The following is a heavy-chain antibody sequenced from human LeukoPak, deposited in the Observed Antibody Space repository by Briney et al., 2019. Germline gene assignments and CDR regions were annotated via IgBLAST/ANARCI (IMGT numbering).Heavy chain of an antibody. J-gene: IGHJ4*02. V-gene: IGHV1-58*01. CDR1: GFTFTSSA. CDR2: IVVGSGNT. CDR3: AAVGSLQLGYNLDY. D-gene: IGHD5-24*01. Sequence: ASVKVSCKASGFTFTSSALQWVRQARGQRLEWIGWIVVGSGNTNYAQKFQERVTITRDMSTSTAYMELSSLRSEDTAVYYCAAVGSLQLGYNLDYWGQGTLVTVSS.